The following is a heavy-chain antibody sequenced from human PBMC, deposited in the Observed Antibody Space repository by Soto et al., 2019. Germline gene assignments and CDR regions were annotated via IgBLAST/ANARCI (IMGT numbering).Heavy chain of an antibody. J-gene: IGHJ4*02. CDR1: GGSISSGGYY. Sequence: SETLSLTCTVSGGSISSGGYYWSWIRQHPGKGLEWIGYIYYSGSTYYNPSLKSRVTISVDTSKNQFSLKLSSVTAADTAVYYCAREIYRDILTGYYFDYWGQGTLVTVSS. D-gene: IGHD3-9*01. CDR3: AREIYRDILTGYYFDY. CDR2: IYYSGST. V-gene: IGHV4-31*03.